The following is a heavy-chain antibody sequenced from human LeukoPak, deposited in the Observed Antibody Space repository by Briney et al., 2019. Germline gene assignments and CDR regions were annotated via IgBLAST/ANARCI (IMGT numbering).Heavy chain of an antibody. CDR2: IYYSGST. D-gene: IGHD3-9*01. CDR3: ASGYYDILTGYHFDY. V-gene: IGHV4-59*12. CDR1: GGSISTYY. Sequence: SETLSLTCTVSGGSISTYYWSWIRQPPGKGLEWIGYIYYSGSTNYNPSLKSRVTISVDTSKNQFSLKLSSVTAADTAVYYCASGYYDILTGYHFDYWGQGTLVTVSS. J-gene: IGHJ4*02.